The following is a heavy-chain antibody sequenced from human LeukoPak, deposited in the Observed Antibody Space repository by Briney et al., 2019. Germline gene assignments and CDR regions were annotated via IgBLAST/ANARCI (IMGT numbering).Heavy chain of an antibody. V-gene: IGHV3-21*01. Sequence: GGSLRLSCAASGFTFSSYSMNWVRQAPGKGLEWVSSISSSSSYIYYADSVKGRFTISRDNSKNTLYLQMNSLRAEDTAVYYCASRDDFWSGPPFDYWGQGTLVTVSS. D-gene: IGHD3-3*01. CDR2: ISSSSSYI. CDR1: GFTFSSYS. CDR3: ASRDDFWSGPPFDY. J-gene: IGHJ4*02.